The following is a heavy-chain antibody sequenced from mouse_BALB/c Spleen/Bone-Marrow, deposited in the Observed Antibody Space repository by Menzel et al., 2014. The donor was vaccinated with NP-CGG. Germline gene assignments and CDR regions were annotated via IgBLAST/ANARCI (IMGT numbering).Heavy chain of an antibody. D-gene: IGHD4-1*01. CDR2: IHPNSGNT. CDR3: ALGLPYFDY. J-gene: IGHJ2*01. CDR1: GYTFTSSW. Sequence: QVQLQQSGPVLVRPGVSVELSCKASGYTFTSSWMHWAKQRPGQGLEWIGEIHPNSGNTNYNEKFKGKATLTVDTSSSTAYVDLNSLTSEDSAVYYCALGLPYFDYWGQGTTLTVSS. V-gene: IGHV1S130*01.